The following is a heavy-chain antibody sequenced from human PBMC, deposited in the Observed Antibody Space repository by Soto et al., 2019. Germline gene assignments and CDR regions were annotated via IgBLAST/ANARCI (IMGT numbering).Heavy chain of an antibody. J-gene: IGHJ4*02. CDR3: ARGGRSSSAPFDY. CDR2: INPDTGGA. V-gene: IGHV1-2*04. CDR1: GYTFTNYY. Sequence: GASVKVSCKASGYTFTNYYMHWLRQAPGQGLEWLGWINPDTGGANYAQKFQGWVTMTRDTSISTAYMELNRLRSDDTAVYYCARGGRSSSAPFDYWGQGTLVTVSS. D-gene: IGHD6-6*01.